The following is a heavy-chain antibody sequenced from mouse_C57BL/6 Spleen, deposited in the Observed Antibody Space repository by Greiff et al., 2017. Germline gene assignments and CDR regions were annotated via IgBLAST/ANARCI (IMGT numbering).Heavy chain of an antibody. D-gene: IGHD2-4*01. CDR1: GYAFTNYL. J-gene: IGHJ2*01. CDR3: ARWTYDYDVGDY. Sequence: QVHVKQSGAELVRPGTSVKVSCKASGYAFTNYLIEWVKQRPGQGLEWIGVINPGSGGTNYNEKFKGKATLTADKSSSTAYMQLSSLTSEDSAVYFCARWTYDYDVGDYWGQGTTLTVSS. V-gene: IGHV1-54*01. CDR2: INPGSGGT.